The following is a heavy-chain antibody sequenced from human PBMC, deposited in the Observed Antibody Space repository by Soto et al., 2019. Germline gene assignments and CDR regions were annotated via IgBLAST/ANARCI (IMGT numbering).Heavy chain of an antibody. V-gene: IGHV3-74*01. CDR1: GFTFSSRW. J-gene: IGHJ4*02. Sequence: EVQLVESGGGSAQPGGSLRLSCAASGFTFSSRWMHWVRQDPGKGLQWVSRIRHDGADSNYADFVGGRFTISRDNTKNTLHLQMNSLRAEDTAVYFCAADLVAGSRSLGHWGQGTLVTVSS. D-gene: IGHD3-10*01. CDR2: IRHDGADS. CDR3: AADLVAGSRSLGH.